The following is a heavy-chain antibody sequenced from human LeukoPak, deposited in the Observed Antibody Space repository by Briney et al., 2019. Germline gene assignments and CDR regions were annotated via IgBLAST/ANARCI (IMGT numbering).Heavy chain of an antibody. CDR2: IHNDGST. D-gene: IGHD3-3*02. CDR3: ASLAQDH. V-gene: IGHV3-53*01. J-gene: IGHJ4*02. Sequence: GGSLRLSCAASGFIFSNTYMTWVRQAPGKGLEWVSVIHNDGSTYYADSVKGRFTVSRDNSKNMVFLRMNSLRVEDTAVYFCASLAQDHWGQGTLVSVSS. CDR1: GFIFSNTY.